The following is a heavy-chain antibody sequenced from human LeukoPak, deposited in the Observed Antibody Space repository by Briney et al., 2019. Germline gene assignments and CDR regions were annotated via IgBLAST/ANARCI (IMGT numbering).Heavy chain of an antibody. D-gene: IGHD2-8*01. Sequence: GGSLRLSCAASGFTFDDYAMHWVRQAPGKGLEWVSGISWNSGSIGYADSVKGRFTISRDNAKSSLYLQMNSLRAEDTALYYCAKVEGGVVMVRGQGTLVTVSS. CDR2: ISWNSGSI. V-gene: IGHV3-9*01. CDR3: AKVEGGVVMV. CDR1: GFTFDDYA. J-gene: IGHJ4*02.